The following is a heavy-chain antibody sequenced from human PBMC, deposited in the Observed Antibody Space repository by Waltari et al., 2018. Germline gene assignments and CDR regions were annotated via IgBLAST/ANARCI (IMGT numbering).Heavy chain of an antibody. CDR3: ARDYYDSSGPD. CDR1: GFTVSSNY. J-gene: IGHJ4*02. Sequence: EVQLVESGGGLIQPGGSLRLSYAASGFTVSSNYMSWVRQAPGKGLEWVSVIYSGGSTYYADSVKGRFTIARDNSKNTLYLQMNSLRAEDTAVYYCARDYYDSSGPDWGQGTLVTVSS. CDR2: IYSGGST. D-gene: IGHD3-22*01. V-gene: IGHV3-53*01.